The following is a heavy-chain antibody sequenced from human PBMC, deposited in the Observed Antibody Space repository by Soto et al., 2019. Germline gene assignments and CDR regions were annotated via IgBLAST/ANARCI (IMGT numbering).Heavy chain of an antibody. Sequence: QVQLVQSGAEVKKPGSSVKVSGKASGGTFSSYSISWVRQAPGQGLEWMGRIMPILGLANYAQKFQGRVTITADKSTSTVYMDLSSLRSEDTAVYYYASPMNCSGGSCYFSYGDYWGQGTLVTVSS. D-gene: IGHD2-15*01. CDR1: GGTFSSYS. V-gene: IGHV1-69*02. CDR3: ASPMNCSGGSCYFSYGDY. CDR2: IMPILGLA. J-gene: IGHJ4*02.